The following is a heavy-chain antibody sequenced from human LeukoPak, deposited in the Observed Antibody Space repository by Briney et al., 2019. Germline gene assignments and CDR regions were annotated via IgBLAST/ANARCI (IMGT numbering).Heavy chain of an antibody. J-gene: IGHJ4*02. V-gene: IGHV3-30*02. CDR2: IRYDGSNK. CDR3: AKDEYRARY. D-gene: IGHD4-11*01. CDR1: GFTFSSYA. Sequence: TGGSLRLSYAASGFTFSSYAMSWVRQAPGKGLEWVAFIRYDGSNKYYADSVKGRFTISRDNSKNTLYLQMNSLRAEDTAVYYCAKDEYRARYWGQGTLVTVSS.